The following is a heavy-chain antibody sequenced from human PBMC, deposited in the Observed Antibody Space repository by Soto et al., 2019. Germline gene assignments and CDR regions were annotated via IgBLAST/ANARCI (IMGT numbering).Heavy chain of an antibody. D-gene: IGHD6-13*01. Sequence: QVQLVQSGAEVKKPGASVKVSCKASGYIFTNYYIHWVRQAPGQGLEWMAIINPLPTSGSTNYANKAQGKVTVTRATSTSTVYLELSSLRSDDTAVYYCARDLAAAAYWGQGTLVTVSS. J-gene: IGHJ4*02. V-gene: IGHV1-46*01. CDR3: ARDLAAAAY. CDR1: GYIFTNYY. CDR2: INPLPTSGST.